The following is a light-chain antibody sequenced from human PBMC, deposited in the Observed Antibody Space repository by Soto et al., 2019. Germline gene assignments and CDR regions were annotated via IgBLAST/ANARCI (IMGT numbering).Light chain of an antibody. J-gene: IGKJ5*01. Sequence: DIVMTQSPDSLAVSLGDRATIDCKSSQSGLYSSNNKNHLAWYQQKPGQPPKLLIYWASIRESGVPDRFSGSGSGTDFTLTISRLQAEDAALYYCQQYYSSPITFGQGTRLASK. CDR1: QSGLYSSNNKNH. V-gene: IGKV4-1*01. CDR2: WAS. CDR3: QQYYSSPIT.